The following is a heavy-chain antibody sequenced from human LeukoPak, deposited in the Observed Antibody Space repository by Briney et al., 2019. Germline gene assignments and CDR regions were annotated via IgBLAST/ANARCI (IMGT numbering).Heavy chain of an antibody. V-gene: IGHV4-59*11. D-gene: IGHD1-26*01. CDR1: GGSISYHY. Sequence: SETPSLTCAVSGGSISYHYWSWIRQPPGQGLEWVGNAYYSGSTKYNPSLKSRVTISVDTSKNELSLRLSSVTAADTAMYYCAREKYGGSNDYWGQGILVTVSS. J-gene: IGHJ4*02. CDR2: AYYSGST. CDR3: AREKYGGSNDY.